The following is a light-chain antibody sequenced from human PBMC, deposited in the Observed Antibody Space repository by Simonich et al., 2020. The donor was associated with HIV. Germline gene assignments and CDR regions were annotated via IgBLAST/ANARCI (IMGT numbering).Light chain of an antibody. Sequence: EIVMKQSPATLSVSPGERATLSCRASQSVSRNLAWYQQKHGNAPRLLIHGASTSATGIPARFSVSGSGTEFTLTISSLQSEDFAVYYCQQYNKWPPYTFGQGTKLEIK. V-gene: IGKV3-15*01. CDR3: QQYNKWPPYT. CDR2: GAS. J-gene: IGKJ2*01. CDR1: QSVSRN.